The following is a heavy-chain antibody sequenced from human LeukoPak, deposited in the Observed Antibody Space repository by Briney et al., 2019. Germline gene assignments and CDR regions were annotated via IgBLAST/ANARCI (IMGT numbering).Heavy chain of an antibody. CDR2: IIPIFGTA. D-gene: IGHD1-26*01. V-gene: IGHV1-69*13. CDR3: ARGLNSGSYQYYFDY. Sequence: SVKVSCKASGGTFSSYAISWVRQAPGQGLEWMGGIIPIFGTANYAQKFQGRVTITADESTSTAYMELSSLRSEDTAVYYCARGLNSGSYQYYFDYWGQGTLVTVSS. CDR1: GGTFSSYA. J-gene: IGHJ4*02.